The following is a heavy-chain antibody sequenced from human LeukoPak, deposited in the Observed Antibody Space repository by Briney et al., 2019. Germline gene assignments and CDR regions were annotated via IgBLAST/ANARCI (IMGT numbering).Heavy chain of an antibody. Sequence: PGGSLRLSCAASGFTFSSYAMSWVRQAPGKGLQWVSGISGSGGSTYYADSVKGRFTISRDNSMNTLFLQMNSLRAEDTAVYYCAKAEKKGSIRPFNYWGQGSLLTVSS. CDR1: GFTFSSYA. V-gene: IGHV3-23*01. D-gene: IGHD3-3*02. CDR2: ISGSGGST. J-gene: IGHJ4*02. CDR3: AKAEKKGSIRPFNY.